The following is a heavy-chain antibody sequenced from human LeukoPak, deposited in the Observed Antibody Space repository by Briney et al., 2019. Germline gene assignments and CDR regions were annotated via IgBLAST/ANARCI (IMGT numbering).Heavy chain of an antibody. CDR1: GDSVSSNSAA. J-gene: IGHJ6*03. CDR2: TYYRSKWYN. V-gene: IGHV6-1*01. CDR3: ARVVRSGPDYYYYYMDV. Sequence: SQTLSLTCAISGDSVSSNSAAWNWIRQSPSRGLEWLGRTYYRSKWYNDYAVSVKSRITINPDTSKNQFSLQLNSVTPEDTAVYYCARVVRSGPDYYYYYMDVWGKGTTVTVSS.